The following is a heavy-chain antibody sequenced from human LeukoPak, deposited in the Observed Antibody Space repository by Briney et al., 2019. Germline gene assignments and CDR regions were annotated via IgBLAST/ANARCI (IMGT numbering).Heavy chain of an antibody. V-gene: IGHV4-59*01. CDR2: IYYSGST. J-gene: IGHJ5*02. Sequence: SSETLSLTCTVSGGSISSYYWSWIRQPPGKGLEWIGYIYYSGSTNYNPSLKSRVTISVDTSKNQFSLKLSSVTAADTAVYYCARGKIAAAGHNWFDPWGQGTLVTVSS. CDR1: GGSISSYY. D-gene: IGHD6-13*01. CDR3: ARGKIAAAGHNWFDP.